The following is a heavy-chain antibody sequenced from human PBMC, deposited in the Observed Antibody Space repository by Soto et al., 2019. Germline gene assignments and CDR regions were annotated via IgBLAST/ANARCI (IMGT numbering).Heavy chain of an antibody. D-gene: IGHD3-9*01. CDR2: IIPIFKTA. J-gene: IGHJ6*04. CDR3: ARVSIPGIYFEYV. V-gene: IGHV1-69*06. Sequence: SVKVSCKASGGTFGKYAISWVRQAPGQGLEWMGKIIPIFKTANYAQKFQGRITITADRSPRTDIAYMELSSLRSAATALYYCARVSIPGIYFEYVCGEWITDTFSS. CDR1: GGTFGKYA.